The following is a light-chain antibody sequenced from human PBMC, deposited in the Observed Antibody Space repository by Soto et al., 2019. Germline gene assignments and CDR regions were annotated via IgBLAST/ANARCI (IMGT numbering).Light chain of an antibody. J-gene: IGLJ1*01. CDR2: EVN. CDR1: SSDVGRYNY. V-gene: IGLV2-8*01. Sequence: HSVLNQPPSASGSPGQSVTISCTGKSSDVGRYNYVSWYQQHPGKAPKLMISEVNKRASGVPDRFSGSKSGNTASLTVSGLQAEDEADYYCSSYAGTPFVFGTGTKVTVL. CDR3: SSYAGTPFV.